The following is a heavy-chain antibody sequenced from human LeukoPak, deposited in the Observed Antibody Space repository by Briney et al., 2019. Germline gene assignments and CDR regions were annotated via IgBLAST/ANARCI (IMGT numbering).Heavy chain of an antibody. J-gene: IGHJ4*02. CDR2: INSDGSST. V-gene: IGHV3-74*01. CDR3: ARAGSYRFDY. CDR1: GFTFSSYE. D-gene: IGHD1-26*01. Sequence: PGGSLRLSCVGSGFTFSSYEMNWVRQAPGKGLVWVSRINSDGSSTNYADSVKGRFTISRDNAKNTLYLQMNNLRADDTAVYYCARAGSYRFDYWGLGTLVTVSS.